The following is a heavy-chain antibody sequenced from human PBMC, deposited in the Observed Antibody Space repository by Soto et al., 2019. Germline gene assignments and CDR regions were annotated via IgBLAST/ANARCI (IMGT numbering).Heavy chain of an antibody. CDR3: ARDPLSDYDILTGYYNSNLDY. CDR2: TYYRSKWYN. Sequence: SQTLSLTCAISGDSVSSNSAAWNWIRQSPSRGLEWLGRTYYRSKWYNDYAVSVKSRITINPDTSKNQFSPQLNSVTPEDTAVYYCARDPLSDYDILTGYYNSNLDYWGQGTLVTVSS. D-gene: IGHD3-9*01. CDR1: GDSVSSNSAA. J-gene: IGHJ4*02. V-gene: IGHV6-1*01.